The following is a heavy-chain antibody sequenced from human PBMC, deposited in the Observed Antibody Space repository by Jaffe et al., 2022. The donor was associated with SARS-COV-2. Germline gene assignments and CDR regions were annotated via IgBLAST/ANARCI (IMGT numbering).Heavy chain of an antibody. Sequence: EVQLVESGGGLVQPGGSLRLSCAASGFTFSSYWMSWVRQAPGKGLEWVANIKQDGSEKYYVDSVEGRFTVSRDNAKNSLHLQMNSLRAEDTAVYYCARSGGFLEWLFSWGQGTLVTVSS. V-gene: IGHV3-7*01. D-gene: IGHD3-3*01. CDR1: GFTFSSYW. CDR2: IKQDGSEK. CDR3: ARSGGFLEWLFS. J-gene: IGHJ4*02.